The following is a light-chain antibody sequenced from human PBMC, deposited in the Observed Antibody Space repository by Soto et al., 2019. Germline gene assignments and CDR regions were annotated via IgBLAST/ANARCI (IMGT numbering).Light chain of an antibody. CDR3: CSFSSITTRI. CDR1: SSDVGGYDY. CDR2: DVT. J-gene: IGLJ2*01. Sequence: QSALTQPASVSGSPGQSITISCTGTSSDVGGYDYVSWYQQHPGKAPQLMIYDVTNRPSGVSTRFSASKSGNTASLTISALQAEDEADYYCCSFSSITTRIFGGGTTLTVL. V-gene: IGLV2-14*03.